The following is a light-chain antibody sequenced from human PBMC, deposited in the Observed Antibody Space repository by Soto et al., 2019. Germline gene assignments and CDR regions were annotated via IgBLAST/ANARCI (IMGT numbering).Light chain of an antibody. V-gene: IGLV2-8*01. CDR3: SSYAGTNNLLYV. Sequence: QSVLTQPPSATGSPAQSVTISCSGTSSDVGAYNYVSWYQQHPGKAPRLLIYEVSQRPSGVPDRFSGSKSANTASLTVSGLQPEDEADYYCSSYAGTNNLLYVFGTGTKVTVL. CDR2: EVS. J-gene: IGLJ1*01. CDR1: SSDVGAYNY.